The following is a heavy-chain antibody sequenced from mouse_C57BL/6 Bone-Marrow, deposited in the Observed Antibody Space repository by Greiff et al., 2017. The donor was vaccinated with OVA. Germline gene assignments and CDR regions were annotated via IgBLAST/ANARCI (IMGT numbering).Heavy chain of an antibody. J-gene: IGHJ2*01. D-gene: IGHD1-1*01. CDR3: ASFITTVVAHFDY. CDR1: GYTFTSYW. V-gene: IGHV1-74*01. Sequence: VQLQQPGAELVKPGASVKVSCKASGYTFTSYWMHWVKQRPGQGLEWIGRIHPSDSDTNYNQKFKGKATLTVDKSSSTAYMQLSSLTSEDSAVYYCASFITTVVAHFDYWGQGTTLTVSS. CDR2: IHPSDSDT.